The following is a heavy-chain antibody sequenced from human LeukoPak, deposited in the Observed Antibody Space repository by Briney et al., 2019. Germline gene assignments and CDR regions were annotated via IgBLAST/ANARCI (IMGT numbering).Heavy chain of an antibody. Sequence: SETLSLTCTVSGGSISSYYWGWIRQPPGKGLEWIGYIYYSGSTNYNPSLKSRVTISVDTSKNQFSLKLSSVTAADTAVYYCARVRDFWSGYLDYWGQGTLVTVSS. CDR1: GGSISSYY. V-gene: IGHV4-59*01. CDR2: IYYSGST. D-gene: IGHD3-3*01. CDR3: ARVRDFWSGYLDY. J-gene: IGHJ4*02.